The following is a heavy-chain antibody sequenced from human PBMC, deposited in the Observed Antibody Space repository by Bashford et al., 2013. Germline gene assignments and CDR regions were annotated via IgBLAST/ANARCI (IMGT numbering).Heavy chain of an antibody. CDR3: ARADYCSGGDCYRAFDI. J-gene: IGHJ3*02. V-gene: IGHV4-59*01. Sequence: SETLSLTCTVSGGSISSYYWNWIRQPPGKGLEWIGSIYYSGSTNYNPSLKSRVTLSVDKSKNQFSLKLNSVTAADTAVYYCARADYCSGGDCYRAFDIWGQGTMVTVSS. CDR2: IYYSGST. CDR1: GGSISSYY. D-gene: IGHD2-15*01.